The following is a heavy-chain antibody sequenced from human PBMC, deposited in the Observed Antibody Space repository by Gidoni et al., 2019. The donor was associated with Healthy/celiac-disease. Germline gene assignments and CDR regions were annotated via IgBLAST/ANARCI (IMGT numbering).Heavy chain of an antibody. V-gene: IGHV3-23*01. D-gene: IGHD3-10*01. CDR2: ISGSGGST. CDR3: AKDRGPRSMAFYYYYGMDV. CDR1: GFTFSRYA. Sequence: EVQLLESGGGLVQPGGSLRLSCAASGFTFSRYAMSWVRQAPGKGLEWVSAISGSGGSTYYADSVKGRFTISRDNSKNTLYLQMNSLRAEDTAVYYCAKDRGPRSMAFYYYYGMDVWGQGTTVTVSS. J-gene: IGHJ6*02.